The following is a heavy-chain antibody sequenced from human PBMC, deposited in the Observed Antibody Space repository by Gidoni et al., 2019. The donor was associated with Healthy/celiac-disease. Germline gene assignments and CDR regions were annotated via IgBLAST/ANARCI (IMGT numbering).Heavy chain of an antibody. V-gene: IGHV4-34*01. Sequence: QVQLQQWGAGLLKPPETLSLTCPVYGGSFSGYYWSWIRQPPGKGLEWIGEINHSGSTNSNPSLKSRVTISVDTSKNQFSLKLSSVTAADTAVYYCARGRYWVPITMVRGARFDYWGQGTLVTVSS. D-gene: IGHD3-10*01. CDR3: ARGRYWVPITMVRGARFDY. J-gene: IGHJ4*02. CDR2: INHSGST. CDR1: GGSFSGYY.